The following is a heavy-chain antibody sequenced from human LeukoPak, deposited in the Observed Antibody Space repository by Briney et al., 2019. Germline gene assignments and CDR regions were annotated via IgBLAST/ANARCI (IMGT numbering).Heavy chain of an antibody. CDR2: IYYSGST. J-gene: IGHJ1*01. Sequence: PSETVSLTCTVSGGSISSGGYYWSWIRQHPGKGLEWIGYIYYSGSTYYNPSLKSRVTISVDRSKNQFSLKLSSVTAADTAVYYCARVYSSGSRAFQHWGQGTLVTVSS. CDR3: ARVYSSGSRAFQH. CDR1: GGSISSGGYY. D-gene: IGHD6-19*01. V-gene: IGHV4-31*03.